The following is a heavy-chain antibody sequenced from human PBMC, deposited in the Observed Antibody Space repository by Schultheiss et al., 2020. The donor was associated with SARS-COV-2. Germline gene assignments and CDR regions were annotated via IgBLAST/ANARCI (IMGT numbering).Heavy chain of an antibody. CDR2: INHSGST. V-gene: IGHV4-39*07. J-gene: IGHJ6*02. CDR3: AITGGNNYYYYGMDV. D-gene: IGHD4-23*01. Sequence: SQTLSLTCTVSGGSISSGGYYWSWIRQPPGKGLEWIGEINHSGSTNYNPSLKSRVTISVDTSKNQFSLKLSSVTAADTAVYYCAITGGNNYYYYGMDVWGQGTTVTVSS. CDR1: GGSISSGGYY.